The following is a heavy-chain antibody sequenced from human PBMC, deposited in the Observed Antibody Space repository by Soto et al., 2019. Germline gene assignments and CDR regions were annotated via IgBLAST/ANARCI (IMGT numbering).Heavy chain of an antibody. Sequence: PSETLSLTCTVSGGSISSSSYYWGWIRQPPGKGLEWIGSIYYSGSTYYNPSLKSRVTISVDTSKNQFSLKLSSVTAADTAVYYCARHGFGYSYGGAFGYWGQGTLVTVSS. CDR1: GGSISSSSYY. J-gene: IGHJ4*02. D-gene: IGHD5-18*01. CDR2: IYYSGST. V-gene: IGHV4-39*01. CDR3: ARHGFGYSYGGAFGY.